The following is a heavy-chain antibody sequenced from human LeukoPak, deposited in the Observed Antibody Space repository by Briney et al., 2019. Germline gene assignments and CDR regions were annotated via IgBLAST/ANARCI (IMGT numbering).Heavy chain of an antibody. D-gene: IGHD3-10*01. V-gene: IGHV4-59*08. Sequence: SETLSLTCTVSGGSISTYYWSWLRQPPGKGLEWIGYVYYSGITDYNPSLKSRVTISVDTSKNQFSLKLNSVTAADTAVYYCARHGFGSWAVDGSGSAELINWGQGALVTVSS. CDR2: VYYSGIT. J-gene: IGHJ4*02. CDR1: GGSISTYY. CDR3: ARHGFGSWAVDGSGSAELIN.